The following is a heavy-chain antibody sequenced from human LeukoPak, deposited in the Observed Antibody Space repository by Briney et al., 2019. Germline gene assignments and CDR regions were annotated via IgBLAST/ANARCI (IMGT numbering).Heavy chain of an antibody. J-gene: IGHJ4*02. Sequence: GGSLRLSCAASGFTFSNAWLNWVRQAPGKGLEWVSVIYSGGSTYYADSVKGRFTISRHNSKNTLYLQMNSLRAEDTAVYYCARDRGLGYFDYWGQGTLVTVSS. CDR2: IYSGGST. V-gene: IGHV3-53*04. D-gene: IGHD6-19*01. CDR1: GFTFSNAW. CDR3: ARDRGLGYFDY.